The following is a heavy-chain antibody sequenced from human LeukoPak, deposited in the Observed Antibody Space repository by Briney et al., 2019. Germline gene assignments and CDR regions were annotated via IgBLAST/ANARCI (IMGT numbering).Heavy chain of an antibody. V-gene: IGHV4-59*02. CDR2: IYYSGST. CDR3: ARDVTVTNDAFDI. D-gene: IGHD4-17*01. CDR1: GASVSNYD. J-gene: IGHJ3*02. Sequence: SETLSLTCTVSGASVSNYDWSWIRQPPGKGLEWIGYIYYSGSTNYNPSLKSRVTIPVDTSKNQFSLKLSSVTAADTAVYYCARDVTVTNDAFDIWGQGTMVTVSS.